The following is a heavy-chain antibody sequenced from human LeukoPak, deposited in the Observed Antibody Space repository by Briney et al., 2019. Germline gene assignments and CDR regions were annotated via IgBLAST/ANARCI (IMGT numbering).Heavy chain of an antibody. J-gene: IGHJ4*02. CDR3: AIVNTVMATFDY. CDR1: GYSISSAYY. CDR2: ISHSGST. V-gene: IGHV4-38-2*02. Sequence: SETLSLTCTVSGYSISSAYYGGWIRQPPGKGLEWIATISHSGSTYYNASLKSRVTISADTSQNQPSLKLSSVTAADTAVYYCAIVNTVMATFDYWGQGTPVTVSS. D-gene: IGHD4-11*01.